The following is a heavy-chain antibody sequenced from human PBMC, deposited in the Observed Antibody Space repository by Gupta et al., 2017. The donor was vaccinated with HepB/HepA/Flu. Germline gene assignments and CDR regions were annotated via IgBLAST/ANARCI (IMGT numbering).Heavy chain of an antibody. Sequence: FTFTTYAMTWVRQAPGKGLEWISSISGRGSVTFDADSVKCRCTTSSNNYKNSRQLLFNRLSVVETEEYSWAKWAGDAGIEGFGSDYWGQGTLVTVSS. CDR2: ISGRGSVT. CDR1: FTFTTYA. CDR3: AKWAGDAGIEGFGSDY. V-gene: IGHV3-23*01. D-gene: IGHD3-16*01. J-gene: IGHJ4*02.